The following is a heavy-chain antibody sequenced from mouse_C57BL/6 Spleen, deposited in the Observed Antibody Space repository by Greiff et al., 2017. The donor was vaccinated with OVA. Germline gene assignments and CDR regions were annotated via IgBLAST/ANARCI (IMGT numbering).Heavy chain of an antibody. CDR2: IYPGDGDT. J-gene: IGHJ3*01. D-gene: IGHD1-1*01. CDR1: GYAFSSSW. Sequence: QVQLKQSGPELVKPGASVKISCKASGYAFSSSWMNWVKQRPGKGLEWIGRIYPGDGDTNYNGKFKGKATLTADKSSSTAYMQLSSLTSEDSAVYFCARGYYGSSYGGFAYWGQGTLVTVSA. V-gene: IGHV1-82*01. CDR3: ARGYYGSSYGGFAY.